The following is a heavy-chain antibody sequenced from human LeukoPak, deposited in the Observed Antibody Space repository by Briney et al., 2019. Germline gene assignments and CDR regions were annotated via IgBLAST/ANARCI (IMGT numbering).Heavy chain of an antibody. Sequence: GGSLRLSCAASGFTFSNYWMSWVRQAPGKGLEWVANIRQDGNEKYYVGSVRSRFTISRDNAKNSLYRQMNSLRAEDTAVYYCARHYDILTGTFPYYWGQGTLVTVSS. CDR2: IRQDGNEK. D-gene: IGHD3-9*01. CDR3: ARHYDILTGTFPYY. V-gene: IGHV3-7*03. CDR1: GFTFSNYW. J-gene: IGHJ4*02.